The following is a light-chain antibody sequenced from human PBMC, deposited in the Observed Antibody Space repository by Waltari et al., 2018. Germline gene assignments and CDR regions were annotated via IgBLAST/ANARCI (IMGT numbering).Light chain of an antibody. CDR2: GAS. V-gene: IGKV3-15*01. Sequence: VVTQSPATLSLSPGERATLSCRARQSFSSSLAWYQQKVGQAPRLLIYGASSRATGIPDRFSGSGSGTDFTLTISGMEPEDFAVYYCQQSSTWLTFGGGTKVEI. J-gene: IGKJ4*01. CDR3: QQSSTWLT. CDR1: QSFSSS.